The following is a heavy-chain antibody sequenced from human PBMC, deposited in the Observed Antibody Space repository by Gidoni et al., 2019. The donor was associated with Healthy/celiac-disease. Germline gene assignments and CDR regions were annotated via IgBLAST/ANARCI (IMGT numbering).Heavy chain of an antibody. D-gene: IGHD5-12*01. J-gene: IGHJ4*02. CDR1: GSTLVDYA. V-gene: IGHV3-9*01. CDR3: AKDRGWLQWGGFDY. CDR2: ISWNSGSI. Sequence: EVQLVESGGGLVQPGRSRRLSSAASGSTLVDYAMHWVREAQGKGLEWVSGISWNSGSIGYADSGKGRFTISRDNAKNSLYLQMNSLRAEDTALYYCAKDRGWLQWGGFDYWGQGTLVTVSS.